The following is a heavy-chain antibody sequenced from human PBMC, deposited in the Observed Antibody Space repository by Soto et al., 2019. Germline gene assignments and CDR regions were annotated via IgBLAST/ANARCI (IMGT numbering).Heavy chain of an antibody. J-gene: IGHJ4*02. CDR1: GGTFSSYA. CDR2: IIPIFGTA. Sequence: GASVNVSCKASGGTFSSYAISWVRQAPGQGLEWMGGIIPIFGTANYAQRFQGRVTITADESTSTAYMELSSLRSEDTAVYYCARAPVEMDYFDYWGQGTLVTVSS. CDR3: ARAPVEMDYFDY. V-gene: IGHV1-69*13.